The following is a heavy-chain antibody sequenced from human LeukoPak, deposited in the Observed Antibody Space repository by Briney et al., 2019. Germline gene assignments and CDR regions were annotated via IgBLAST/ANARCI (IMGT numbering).Heavy chain of an antibody. CDR3: ASPLGGDSSGYYPNWFDP. V-gene: IGHV4-39*07. Sequence: SETLSLTCTVSGGSISSSSYYWGWIRQPPGKGLEGIGSIYYSGGTYYNPSLKSRVTISVDTSKNQLSLKLISVPAADTAVYYCASPLGGDSSGYYPNWFDPWGQGTLVTVSS. CDR2: IYYSGGT. J-gene: IGHJ5*02. D-gene: IGHD3-22*01. CDR1: GGSISSSSYY.